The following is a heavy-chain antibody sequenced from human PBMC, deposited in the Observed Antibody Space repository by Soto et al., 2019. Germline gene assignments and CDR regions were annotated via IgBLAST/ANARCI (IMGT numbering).Heavy chain of an antibody. CDR1: GGSIISGGYY. Sequence: SETMYITSTVSGGSIISGGYYWSWIRQHPGKGLEWIGYIYYSGSTYYNPSLKSRVTISVDTSKNQFSLKLSSVTAADTAVYYCAREAPYYYDSSGYRGGFDYWGQGTLVTVSS. D-gene: IGHD3-22*01. V-gene: IGHV4-31*03. CDR2: IYYSGST. CDR3: AREAPYYYDSSGYRGGFDY. J-gene: IGHJ4*02.